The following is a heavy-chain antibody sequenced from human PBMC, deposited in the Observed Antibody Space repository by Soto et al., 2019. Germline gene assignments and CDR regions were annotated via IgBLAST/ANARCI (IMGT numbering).Heavy chain of an antibody. Sequence: PSETLSLTCTVSGGSISSYYWSWIRQPAGKGLEWIGRIYTSGSTNYNPSLKSRVTMSVDTSKNQFSLKLSSVTAADTAVYYRASENDYSSSSGHRAFDIWGQGTMVTVSS. V-gene: IGHV4-4*07. CDR3: ASENDYSSSSGHRAFDI. J-gene: IGHJ3*02. CDR2: IYTSGST. D-gene: IGHD6-6*01. CDR1: GGSISSYY.